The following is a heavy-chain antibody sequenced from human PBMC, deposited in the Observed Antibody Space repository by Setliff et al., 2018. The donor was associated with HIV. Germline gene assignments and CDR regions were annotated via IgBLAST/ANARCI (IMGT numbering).Heavy chain of an antibody. D-gene: IGHD5-12*01. V-gene: IGHV1-69*13. J-gene: IGHJ6*03. CDR1: GGTFTSYG. CDR2: ITPIFGTT. Sequence: SVKVSCKASGGTFTSYGISWVRQAPGQGLEWMGGITPIFGTTKYALDFLGRVTITADESATTAYMELSSLRSDDTAVYYCAREKTDGYPWDYSHMDLWGKGTTVTVSS. CDR3: AREKTDGYPWDYSHMDL.